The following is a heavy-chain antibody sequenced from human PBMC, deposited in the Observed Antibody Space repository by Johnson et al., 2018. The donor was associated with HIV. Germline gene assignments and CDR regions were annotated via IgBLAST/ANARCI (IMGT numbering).Heavy chain of an antibody. V-gene: IGHV3-33*08. D-gene: IGHD2-15*01. Sequence: QVQLVESGGGVVQPGRSLRLSCAASGFTFSSYAMHWVRQAPGKGLEWVAVIWYDGSNKYSADSVKGRFTISRDNSKNTLYLQMNSLKTEDTAVYYCTTNVGRRVAAPPRVAFDIWGQGTMVTVSS. CDR1: GFTFSSYA. CDR3: TTNVGRRVAAPPRVAFDI. CDR2: IWYDGSNK. J-gene: IGHJ3*02.